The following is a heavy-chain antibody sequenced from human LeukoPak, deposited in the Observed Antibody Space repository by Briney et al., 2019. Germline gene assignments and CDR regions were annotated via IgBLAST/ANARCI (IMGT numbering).Heavy chain of an antibody. J-gene: IGHJ3*02. V-gene: IGHV4-34*01. Sequence: SETLSLTCAVYGGSFNGYYWSWIRQPPGKGLERIGEIDHSRSTNYNPSLKSRVTISVDTSKNQFSLKLSSVTSADTAVYYCARVTVSVLRYFDWLRDDAFDIWGQGTMVTVSS. CDR2: IDHSRST. CDR1: GGSFNGYY. CDR3: ARVTVSVLRYFDWLRDDAFDI. D-gene: IGHD3-9*01.